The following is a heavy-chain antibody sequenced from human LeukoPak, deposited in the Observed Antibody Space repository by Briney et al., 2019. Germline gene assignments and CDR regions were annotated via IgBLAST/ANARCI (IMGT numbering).Heavy chain of an antibody. CDR3: AKNGDRGAYCSGGTCYPYFYYYMDV. D-gene: IGHD2-15*01. CDR1: GFTFSSYG. J-gene: IGHJ6*03. Sequence: GGSLRLSCAASGFTFSSYGMHWVRQAPGKGLEWVAFIRYDGSNKYADSVKGRFTISRDNSKNTLYLQMNSLRAEDTAVYYCAKNGDRGAYCSGGTCYPYFYYYMDVWGKGTTVTFSS. V-gene: IGHV3-30*02. CDR2: IRYDGSNK.